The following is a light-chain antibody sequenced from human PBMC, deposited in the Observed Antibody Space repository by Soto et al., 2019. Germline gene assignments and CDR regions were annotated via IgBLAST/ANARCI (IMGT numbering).Light chain of an antibody. J-gene: IGKJ1*01. V-gene: IGKV3-20*01. CDR2: GAS. CDR3: QQYGSSPPRT. CDR1: QSVSSSY. Sequence: GERVTLSCRARQSVSSSYLTWYQQKPGQAPRLLIYGASTRATGIPARFSGSGSGTDFTLTISSLQPEDFAVYYCQQYGSSPPRTFGQGTKVDI.